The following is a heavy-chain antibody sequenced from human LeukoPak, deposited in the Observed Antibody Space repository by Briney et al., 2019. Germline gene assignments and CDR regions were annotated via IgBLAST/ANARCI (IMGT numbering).Heavy chain of an antibody. Sequence: GGSLRLSCAASGFTFSSYWMHWVRQAPGKGLVWVSRISGAGRTTSYADSVKGRFTISRDNAKNTLYLQMNSLRVEDTAVYYCVDYGKRWGQGTLVTVSS. CDR3: VDYGKR. J-gene: IGHJ4*02. D-gene: IGHD4-17*01. CDR1: GFTFSSYW. CDR2: ISGAGRTT. V-gene: IGHV3-74*01.